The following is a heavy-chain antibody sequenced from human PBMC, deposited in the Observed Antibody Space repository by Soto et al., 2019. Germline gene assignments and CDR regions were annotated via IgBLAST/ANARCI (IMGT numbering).Heavy chain of an antibody. J-gene: IGHJ4*02. CDR1: GGTFSSYG. Sequence: QVQLVQSGAEVKKPGSSVKVSCKASGGTFSSYGINWVRQAPGQGLEWMGGIIPIFGTADYAQKFQGRVTLAADESTSTAYMELSSLRSEDTAVYYCARLGYCSGGSGYWGQGTLVTVSS. V-gene: IGHV1-69*12. CDR2: IIPIFGTA. CDR3: ARLGYCSGGSGY. D-gene: IGHD2-15*01.